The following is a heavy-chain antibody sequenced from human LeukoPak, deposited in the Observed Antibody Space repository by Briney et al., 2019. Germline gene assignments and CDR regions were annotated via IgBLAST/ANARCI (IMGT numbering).Heavy chain of an antibody. CDR2: FDPEDGET. V-gene: IGHV1-24*01. CDR1: GYTLTELS. Sequence: ASVKVSCKVSGYTLTELSMHWVRQAPGKGLEWMGGFDPEDGETIYAQKFQGRVTMTRDTSTSTVYMELSSLRSEDTAVYYCARGYSCSSLDYWGRGTLVTVSS. J-gene: IGHJ4*02. D-gene: IGHD6-6*01. CDR3: ARGYSCSSLDY.